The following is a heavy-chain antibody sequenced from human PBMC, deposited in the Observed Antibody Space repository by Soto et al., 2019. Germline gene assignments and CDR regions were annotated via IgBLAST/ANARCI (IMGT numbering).Heavy chain of an antibody. CDR2: IYYSGST. J-gene: IGHJ3*02. D-gene: IGHD3-22*01. V-gene: IGHV4-31*03. CDR1: GGSISSGGYY. Sequence: PSETLSLTCTVSGGSISSGGYYWSWIRQHPGKGLEWIGYIYYSGSTYYNPSLKSRVTISVDTSKNQFSLKLSSVTAADTAVYYCARDYYDSSGYPLRAFDIWGQGTMVTVSS. CDR3: ARDYYDSSGYPLRAFDI.